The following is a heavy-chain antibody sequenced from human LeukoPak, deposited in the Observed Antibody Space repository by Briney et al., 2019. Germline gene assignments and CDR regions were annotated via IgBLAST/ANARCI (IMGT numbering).Heavy chain of an antibody. J-gene: IGHJ4*02. D-gene: IGHD5-12*01. CDR1: GYTFTSYY. CDR2: INPSGGST. CDR3: AREDIVAMPAYYFDY. V-gene: IGHV1-46*01. Sequence: ASVKVSCKASGYTFTSYYMHWVRQAPGQGLEWMGIINPSGGSTSYAQKFQGRVTMTRDTSTSTVYMELSSLRSEDTAVYYCAREDIVAMPAYYFDYWGQGTLVTVPS.